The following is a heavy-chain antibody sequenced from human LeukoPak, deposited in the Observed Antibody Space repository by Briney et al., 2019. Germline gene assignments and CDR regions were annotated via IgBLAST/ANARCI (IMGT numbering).Heavy chain of an antibody. CDR3: TSGGTYYSDSTGYR. V-gene: IGHV3-49*03. D-gene: IGHD3-22*01. J-gene: IGHJ4*02. Sequence: GGSLRLSCTASGFIFGDYGLSWFRQAPGKGLEWLGFIRNKAYGGTTEYAASVKGRFTISRDDSKSIAYLQMNSLKTEDTAVYYCTSGGTYYSDSTGYRWGQGTLVTVSS. CDR2: IRNKAYGGTT. CDR1: GFIFGDYG.